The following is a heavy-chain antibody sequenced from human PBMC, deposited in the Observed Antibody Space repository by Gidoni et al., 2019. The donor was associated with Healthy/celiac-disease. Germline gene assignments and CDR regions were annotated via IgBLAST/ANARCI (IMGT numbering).Heavy chain of an antibody. CDR3: ARVFRQH. CDR2: ITQDGSEK. V-gene: IGHV3-7*01. J-gene: IGHJ1*01. CDR1: GFTFRSYW. Sequence: EVPLVESGGGLVQPGGSLRLSCAACGFTFRSYWMRWVRQARGKGLEWGANITQDGSEKYYVYSVNSGFTISRDNAKNSLYLQMNSLRAEDTTVYYCARVFRQHWGQGTLVTVSS.